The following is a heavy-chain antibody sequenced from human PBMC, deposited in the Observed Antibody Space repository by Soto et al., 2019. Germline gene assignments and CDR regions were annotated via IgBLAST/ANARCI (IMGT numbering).Heavy chain of an antibody. Sequence: LSLTCTVSGGSISSGGYYWSWIRQHPGKGLEWIGYIYYSGSTYYNPSLKSRVTISVDTSKNQFSLKLSSVTAADTAVYYCARVARIAAAGTPDYWGQGTLVTVSS. D-gene: IGHD6-13*01. CDR2: IYYSGST. J-gene: IGHJ4*02. V-gene: IGHV4-31*03. CDR3: ARVARIAAAGTPDY. CDR1: GGSISSGGYY.